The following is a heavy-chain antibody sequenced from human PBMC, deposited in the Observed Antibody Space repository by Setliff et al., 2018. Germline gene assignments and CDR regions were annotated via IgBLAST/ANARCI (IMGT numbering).Heavy chain of an antibody. V-gene: IGHV4-4*07. CDR3: AREQWLDPPGYYYMDV. CDR2: IYIGGSA. J-gene: IGHJ6*03. CDR1: GGSISSYY. Sequence: SQTLSLTCTASGGSISSYYWSWIRQPAGKGLEWIGHIYIGGSANYNPSLKSRVTMSIDTSKNQFSLKLNSVTAADMAVYYCAREQWLDPPGYYYMDVWAKGTTVTVSS. D-gene: IGHD6-19*01.